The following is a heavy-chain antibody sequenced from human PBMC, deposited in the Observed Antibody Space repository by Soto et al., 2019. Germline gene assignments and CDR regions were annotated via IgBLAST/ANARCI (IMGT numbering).Heavy chain of an antibody. V-gene: IGHV3-73*02. D-gene: IGHD6-19*01. Sequence: EVKLVQSRGGLVQPGGSLKLSCAASGFTFSGSAMHWVRQASGKGLEWVGRIRSKINNYATAYAASVRGRFTISRDDSKNTAYLQMNSLKTEDTAVYYCATLRAVADNNDYWGQGTLVTVSS. CDR3: ATLRAVADNNDY. CDR1: GFTFSGSA. J-gene: IGHJ4*02. CDR2: IRSKINNYAT.